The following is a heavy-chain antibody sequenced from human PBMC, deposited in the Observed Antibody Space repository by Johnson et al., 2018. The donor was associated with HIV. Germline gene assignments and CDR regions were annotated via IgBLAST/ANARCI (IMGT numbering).Heavy chain of an antibody. V-gene: IGHV3-30-3*02. CDR1: GFTFSSYA. D-gene: IGHD3-16*01. Sequence: QVQLVESGGGVVQPGRSLRLSCAASGFTFSSYAMHWVRQAPGKGLEWVAVISYDGSNKYYADSVKGRFTISRDNSKNTLYLQMNSLRAEDTAVYYCAKHGGDDAFDFWGQGTMVTVSS. CDR3: AKHGGDDAFDF. J-gene: IGHJ3*01. CDR2: ISYDGSNK.